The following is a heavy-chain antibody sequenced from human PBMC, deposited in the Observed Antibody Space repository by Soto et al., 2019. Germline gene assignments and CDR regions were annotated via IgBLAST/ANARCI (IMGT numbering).Heavy chain of an antibody. Sequence: QAGGSLRLSCAASGFSFSSCEMSWVRKAPGKGLEWVSYISGSGTSTQYSDSVKGRFTISRDNAKNSLHLQMNSLGAEDTAVYYCASKIVTPGYHYYDYWGQGTLATVSS. CDR3: ASKIVTPGYHYYDY. J-gene: IGHJ4*02. V-gene: IGHV3-48*03. D-gene: IGHD3-22*01. CDR2: ISGSGTST. CDR1: GFSFSSCE.